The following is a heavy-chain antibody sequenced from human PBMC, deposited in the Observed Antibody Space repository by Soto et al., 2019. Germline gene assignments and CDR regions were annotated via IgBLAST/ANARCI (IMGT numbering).Heavy chain of an antibody. CDR1: GFTFSSYV. CDR3: AQGYGSASYPNTLPY. J-gene: IGHJ4*02. D-gene: IGHD3-10*01. CDR2: TSGSGDYT. V-gene: IGHV3-23*01. Sequence: DVKLLESGGNLVQPGGSLRLSCAASGFTFSSYVMTWFRQAPGKGLEWVSATSGSGDYTYYAGIVKGRFTISRDNSKNTLYLQMHSLRAEDTALYYCAQGYGSASYPNTLPYWGQGTLVTVSS.